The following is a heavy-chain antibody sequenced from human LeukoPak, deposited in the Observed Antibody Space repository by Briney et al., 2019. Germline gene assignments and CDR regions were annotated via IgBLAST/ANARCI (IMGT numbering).Heavy chain of an antibody. CDR1: GGSISSDNYQ. CDR3: ARYGSGSTWFDP. J-gene: IGHJ5*02. CDR2: INYSGST. D-gene: IGHD3-10*01. Sequence: TPSETLSLTCTVSGGSISSDNYQWSWIRQPPGKGLEWIGYINYSGSTYYNPSLKSRVTISVDTSKNHFSLKLSSVTAADTAVYYCARYGSGSTWFDPWGQGTLVTVSS. V-gene: IGHV4-30-4*01.